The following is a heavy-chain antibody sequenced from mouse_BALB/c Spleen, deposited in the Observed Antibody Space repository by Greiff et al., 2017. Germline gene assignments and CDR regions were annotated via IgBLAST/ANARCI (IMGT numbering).Heavy chain of an antibody. Sequence: EVKLVESGAELVKPGASVKLSCTASGFNIKDTYMHWVKQRSEQGLEWIGRIDPANGNTKYDPKFQGKATITADTSSNTAYLQLSSLTSEDTAVYYCARRRITTATADWYFDVWGAGTTVTVSS. D-gene: IGHD1-2*01. CDR2: IDPANGNT. CDR3: ARRRITTATADWYFDV. V-gene: IGHV14-3*02. CDR1: GFNIKDTY. J-gene: IGHJ1*01.